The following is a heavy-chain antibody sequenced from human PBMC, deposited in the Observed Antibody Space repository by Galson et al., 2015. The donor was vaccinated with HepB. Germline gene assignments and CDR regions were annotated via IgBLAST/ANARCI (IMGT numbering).Heavy chain of an antibody. CDR3: ARIFGYYYDSSGYYPSRYYGMDV. V-gene: IGHV1-69*13. D-gene: IGHD3-22*01. Sequence: SVKVSCKASGGTFSSYAISWVRQAPGQGLEWMGGIIPIFGTANYAQKFQGRVTITADASTSTAYMELSSLRSEDTAVYYCARIFGYYYDSSGYYPSRYYGMDVWGQGTTVTVSS. J-gene: IGHJ6*02. CDR2: IIPIFGTA. CDR1: GGTFSSYA.